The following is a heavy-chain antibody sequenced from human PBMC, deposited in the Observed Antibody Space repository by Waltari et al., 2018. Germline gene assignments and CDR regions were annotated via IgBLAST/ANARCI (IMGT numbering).Heavy chain of an antibody. D-gene: IGHD2-15*01. V-gene: IGHV3-43D*04. CDR1: GFTFDDYA. CDR2: ISWDGGST. Sequence: EVQLVESGGVVVQPGGSLRLSCAASGFTFDDYAMHWVRQAPGKGLELVSLISWDGGSTYYADSVKGRFTISRDNSKNSLYLQMNSLRAEDTALYYCAKDMSCSGGSCYSGVYYYYYGMDVWGQGTTVTVSS. J-gene: IGHJ6*02. CDR3: AKDMSCSGGSCYSGVYYYYYGMDV.